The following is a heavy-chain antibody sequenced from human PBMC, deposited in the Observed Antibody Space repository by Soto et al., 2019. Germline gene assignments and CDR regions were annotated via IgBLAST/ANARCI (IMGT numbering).Heavy chain of an antibody. Sequence: SETLSLTCTVSGGSISSYYWSWIRQPPGKGLEWIGYIYYSGSTNYNPSLKSRVTISVDTSKNQFSLKLSSVTAADTAVYYCARGGTSGMDVWGQGTTVTAP. CDR2: IYYSGST. CDR3: ARGGTSGMDV. D-gene: IGHD1-1*01. CDR1: GGSISSYY. J-gene: IGHJ6*02. V-gene: IGHV4-59*01.